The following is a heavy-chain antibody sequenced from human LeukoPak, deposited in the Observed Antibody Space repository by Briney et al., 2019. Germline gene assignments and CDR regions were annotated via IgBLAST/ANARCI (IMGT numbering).Heavy chain of an antibody. CDR1: GGSISGSRT. J-gene: IGHJ5*01. Sequence: SETLSLTCTVSGGSISGSRTWGWVRQPPGKGLEWIGNIHYDGRTASNPSLKSRVTISLDTYTNHFSLKLSSVTAADTAVYYCARAGLGYCSSTSCYAGGWFDSWGQGTLVTVSS. CDR2: IHYDGRT. D-gene: IGHD2-2*01. V-gene: IGHV4-39*07. CDR3: ARAGLGYCSSTSCYAGGWFDS.